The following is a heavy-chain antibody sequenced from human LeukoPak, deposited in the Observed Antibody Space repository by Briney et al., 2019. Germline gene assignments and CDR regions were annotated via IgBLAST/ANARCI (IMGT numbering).Heavy chain of an antibody. CDR2: ISGSGDST. J-gene: IGHJ5*02. CDR3: AKDVEASSSWYRGDWFDP. D-gene: IGHD6-13*01. Sequence: GSLRLSCAASGFTFSSYAMSWVRQAPGKGLEWVSAISGSGDSTYYADSVKGRFTISRDNSKNTLYLQMNSLRAEDTAVYYCAKDVEASSSWYRGDWFDPWGQGTLVTVSS. V-gene: IGHV3-23*01. CDR1: GFTFSSYA.